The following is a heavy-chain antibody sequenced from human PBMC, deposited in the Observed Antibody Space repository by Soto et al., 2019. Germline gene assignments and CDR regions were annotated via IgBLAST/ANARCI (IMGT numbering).Heavy chain of an antibody. J-gene: IGHJ4*02. CDR1: GYTFTSDG. V-gene: IGHV1-18*01. Sequence: QVHLVQSGAEVKKPGASVKVSCKASGYTFTSDGITWVRQAPGQGLEWMGWISAHNGNTDYAQKLQGRVIVTRDTSTSTAYMVLRSLGSDATVVYYCARGRYGDYWGQGALVTVSS. D-gene: IGHD1-1*01. CDR3: ARGRYGDY. CDR2: ISAHNGNT.